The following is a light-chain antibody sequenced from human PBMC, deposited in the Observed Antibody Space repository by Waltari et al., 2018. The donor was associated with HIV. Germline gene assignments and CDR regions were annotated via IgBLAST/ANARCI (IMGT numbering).Light chain of an antibody. V-gene: IGLV2-14*03. Sequence: QSGLAQPASVSGSLGETIAIVCTGSTADIAGDHHVSWYQQYTGKPPRLLIYDVNHRPSGISARFSGSRSGNTASPTISGLLRDDESDYFCGSYSSTTGHVVFGGGTRVTVL. CDR3: GSYSSTTGHVV. CDR1: TADIAGDHH. CDR2: DVN. J-gene: IGLJ2*01.